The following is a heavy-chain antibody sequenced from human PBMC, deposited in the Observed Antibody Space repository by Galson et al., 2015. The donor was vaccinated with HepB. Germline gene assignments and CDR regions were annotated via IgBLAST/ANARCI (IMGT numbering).Heavy chain of an antibody. V-gene: IGHV3-23*01. CDR1: GFTFSSYA. D-gene: IGHD1-26*01. CDR3: AKVLVGATYYHYYGMDV. CDR2: ISGSGGST. Sequence: SLRLSCAASGFTFSSYAMSWVRQAPGKGLEWVSAISGSGGSTYYADSVKGRFTISRDNSKNTLYLQMNSLRAEDTAVYYCAKVLVGATYYHYYGMDVWGQGTTVTVSS. J-gene: IGHJ6*02.